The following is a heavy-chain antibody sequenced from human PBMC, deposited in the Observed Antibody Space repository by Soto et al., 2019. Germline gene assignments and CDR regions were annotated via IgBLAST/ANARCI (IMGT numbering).Heavy chain of an antibody. V-gene: IGHV1-69*13. CDR2: IIPIFGTA. Sequence: SVKVSCKASGGTFSSYAISWVRQAPGQGLEWMGGIIPIFGTANYAQKFQGRVTITADESTSTAYMELSSLRSEDTAVYYCARSGPRTNWFDPWGQGTLVTGS. CDR3: ARSGPRTNWFDP. D-gene: IGHD3-10*01. CDR1: GGTFSSYA. J-gene: IGHJ5*02.